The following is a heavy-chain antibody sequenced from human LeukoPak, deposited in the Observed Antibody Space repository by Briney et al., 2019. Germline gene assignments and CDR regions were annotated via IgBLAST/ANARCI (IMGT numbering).Heavy chain of an antibody. D-gene: IGHD6-13*01. CDR1: GFTVSSNY. V-gene: IGHV3-53*01. J-gene: IGHJ4*02. CDR3: ASLDSSSWYPLDY. CDR2: IYSGGST. Sequence: GGSLRLSCAASGFTVSSNYMSWVRQAPGKGLEWVSVIYSGGSTYYADSVKGRFTISRDNSKNTLYPQMNSLRAEDTAVYYCASLDSSSWYPLDYWGQGTLVTVSS.